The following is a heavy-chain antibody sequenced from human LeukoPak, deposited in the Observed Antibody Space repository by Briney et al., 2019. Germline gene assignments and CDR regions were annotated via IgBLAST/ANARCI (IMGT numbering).Heavy chain of an antibody. J-gene: IGHJ4*02. CDR1: GGSISSGGYY. D-gene: IGHD4-17*01. Sequence: PSETLSLTCTVSGGSISSGGYYWSWIRQHPGKGLEWIGYIYYSGSTYYNPSLKSRVTISVDTSKNQFSLKLSSVTAADTAVYYCARESGAYGDYTFHYWGQGTLVTVSS. V-gene: IGHV4-31*03. CDR2: IYYSGST. CDR3: ARESGAYGDYTFHY.